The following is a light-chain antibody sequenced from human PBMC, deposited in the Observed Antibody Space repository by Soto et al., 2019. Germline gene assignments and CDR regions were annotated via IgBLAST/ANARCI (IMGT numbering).Light chain of an antibody. CDR3: QQYSSSSRYT. CDR1: QNITTQF. Sequence: VLTQSPGTLSLSPGERATLSCRASQNITTQFFTWYQQRPGQAPRLLIYGTSTRATGIPDRFSGSGSGTDFALTISRLEPEDFAVYYCQQYSSSSRYTFGQGTKVEIK. V-gene: IGKV3-20*01. J-gene: IGKJ2*01. CDR2: GTS.